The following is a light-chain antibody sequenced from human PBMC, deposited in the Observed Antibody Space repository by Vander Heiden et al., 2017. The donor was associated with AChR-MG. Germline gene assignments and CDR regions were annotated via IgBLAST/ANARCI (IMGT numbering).Light chain of an antibody. CDR2: AAS. V-gene: IGKV1-39*01. Sequence: DIQMTQSPSSLSASVGDRLTITCRASQTVSNHLNWYQQKAGKAPKLLIYAASTLQSGVPSRFSGSGSGTDFTLTISSLQPEDFATYYCQQSYSIPYTFGQGTKLQIK. CDR1: QTVSNH. J-gene: IGKJ2*01. CDR3: QQSYSIPYT.